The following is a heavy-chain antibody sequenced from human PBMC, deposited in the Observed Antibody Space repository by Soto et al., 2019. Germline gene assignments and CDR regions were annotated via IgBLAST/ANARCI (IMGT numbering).Heavy chain of an antibody. V-gene: IGHV4-59*01. Sequence: ETLSLTCTVSGGSISSYYWSWIRQPPGKGLEWIGYIYYSGSTNYNPSLKSRVTISVDTSKNQFSLKLSSVTAADTAVYYCARVGSSSWYGGDYFDYWGQGTLVTVSS. CDR2: IYYSGST. D-gene: IGHD6-13*01. CDR1: GGSISSYY. J-gene: IGHJ4*02. CDR3: ARVGSSSWYGGDYFDY.